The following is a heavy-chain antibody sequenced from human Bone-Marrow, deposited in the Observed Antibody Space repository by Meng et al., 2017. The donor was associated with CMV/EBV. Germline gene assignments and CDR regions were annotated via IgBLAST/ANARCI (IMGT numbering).Heavy chain of an antibody. D-gene: IGHD3-10*01. CDR3: ARDPHFGALDH. CDR2: INPDATVR. Sequence: GESLKISCVVSEFTFSSHWMTWVRQAPGKGLEWLANINPDATVRNYLDSVKGRFTISRDNSKNSVYLQMNSLRADDTAVYYCARDPHFGALDHWGQGTLVTGSS. CDR1: EFTFSSHW. V-gene: IGHV3-7*01. J-gene: IGHJ4*02.